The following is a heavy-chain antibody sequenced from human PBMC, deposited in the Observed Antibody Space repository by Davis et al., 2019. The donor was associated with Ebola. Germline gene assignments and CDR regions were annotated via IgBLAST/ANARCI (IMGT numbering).Heavy chain of an antibody. Sequence: GESLKISCAASGFTFSSYSMNWVRQAPGKGLEWASSISSSSSYIYYADSVKGRFTISRDNAKNSLYLQMNSLRAEDTAVYYCARDRASRVLLVPGMDVWGQGTTVTVSS. D-gene: IGHD2-21*01. V-gene: IGHV3-21*01. CDR1: GFTFSSYS. J-gene: IGHJ6*02. CDR2: ISSSSSYI. CDR3: ARDRASRVLLVPGMDV.